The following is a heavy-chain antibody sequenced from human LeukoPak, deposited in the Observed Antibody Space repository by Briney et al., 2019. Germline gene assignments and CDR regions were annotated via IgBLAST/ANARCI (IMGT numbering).Heavy chain of an antibody. Sequence: SETLSLTCTVSGGSISNYYWSWIRQPPGKGLEWIGCIYYSGSTNYNPSLKSRVTISVDTSKNQFSLKLSSVTAADTAVYYCARGGDYGDYSYWGQGTLVTVSS. CDR1: GGSISNYY. CDR2: IYYSGST. CDR3: ARGGDYGDYSY. V-gene: IGHV4-59*01. D-gene: IGHD4-17*01. J-gene: IGHJ4*02.